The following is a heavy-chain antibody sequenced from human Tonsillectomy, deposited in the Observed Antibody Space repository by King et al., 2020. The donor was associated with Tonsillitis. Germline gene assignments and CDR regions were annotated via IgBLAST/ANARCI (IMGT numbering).Heavy chain of an antibody. CDR2: ISPHNDKT. CDR3: TRGSGADVVVAANFDF. V-gene: IGHV1-18*01. J-gene: IGHJ4*02. D-gene: IGHD2-21*02. Sequence: VQLVESGAEVKKPGASVKVSCKASVFSFTSYGISWMRQAPGQGLDWMGWISPHNDKTKYGQNFQGRVTITGDTSTTTAYMELRSLRSDDTAVYYCTRGSGADVVVAANFDFWGQGTLVTVSS. CDR1: VFSFTSYG.